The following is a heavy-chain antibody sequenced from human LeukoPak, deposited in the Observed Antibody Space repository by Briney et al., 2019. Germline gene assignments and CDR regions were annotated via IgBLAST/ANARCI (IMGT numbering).Heavy chain of an antibody. J-gene: IGHJ4*02. CDR3: ARVGYHDILTGYLETFDY. V-gene: IGHV3-74*01. CDR1: GVTFSSYW. Sequence: GGSLRLSCAASGVTFSSYWMHWVRHAPGKGLVWVSRINSDGSGTSYADAVKGRFTISRDNAKSTLYLQMNSLRAEDTAVYYCARVGYHDILTGYLETFDYWGQGTLVTVSS. CDR2: INSDGSGT. D-gene: IGHD3-9*01.